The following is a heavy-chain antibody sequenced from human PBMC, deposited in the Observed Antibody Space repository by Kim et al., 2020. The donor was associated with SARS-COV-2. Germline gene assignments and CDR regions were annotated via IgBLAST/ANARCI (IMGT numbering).Heavy chain of an antibody. CDR3: AKDRYGGNRGDYYYYYG. Sequence: GGSLRLSCAASGFTFSSYGMHWVRQAPGKGLEWVAVISYDGSNKYYADSVKGRFTISRDNSKNTLHLQMNSLRAEDTAVYYCAKDRYGGNRGDYYYYYG. V-gene: IGHV3-30*18. D-gene: IGHD4-17*01. CDR2: ISYDGSNK. CDR1: GFTFSSYG. J-gene: IGHJ6*01.